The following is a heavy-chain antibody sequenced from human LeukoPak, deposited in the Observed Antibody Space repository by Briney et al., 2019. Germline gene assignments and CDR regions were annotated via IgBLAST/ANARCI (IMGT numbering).Heavy chain of an antibody. CDR2: IIPILGIA. CDR1: GGTFSSYA. Sequence: GASVKVSCKASGGTFSSYAISWVRQAPGQGLEWMGRIIPILGIANYAQKFQGRVTITADKSTSTAYMELSSLRSEDTAVYYCARLPCVGYSGQPWGQGTLVTVSS. V-gene: IGHV1-69*04. CDR3: ARLPCVGYSGQP. D-gene: IGHD5-12*01. J-gene: IGHJ5*02.